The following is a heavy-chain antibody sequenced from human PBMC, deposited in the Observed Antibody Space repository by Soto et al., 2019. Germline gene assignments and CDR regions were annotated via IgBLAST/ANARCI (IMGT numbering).Heavy chain of an antibody. D-gene: IGHD3-3*01. V-gene: IGHV1-3*01. CDR3: ARRSLLEWLFDP. Sequence: QVQLVQSGAEVKKPGASVKVSCKASGYTFTSYAMHWVRQAPGQRLEWMGWINAGNGNTKYSQKFQGRVTITRETSASTAYMELSSLRSEDTAVYYCARRSLLEWLFDPWGQGTLVTVSS. J-gene: IGHJ5*02. CDR2: INAGNGNT. CDR1: GYTFTSYA.